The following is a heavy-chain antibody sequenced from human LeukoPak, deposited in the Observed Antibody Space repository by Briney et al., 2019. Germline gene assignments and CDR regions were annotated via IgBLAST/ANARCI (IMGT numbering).Heavy chain of an antibody. J-gene: IGHJ4*02. CDR2: ISSSSSSSI. CDR1: GFIFGGFT. V-gene: IGHV3-48*02. CDR3: AKGRTTLGRGSDY. D-gene: IGHD1-1*01. Sequence: SGGSLRLSCAASGFIFGGFTMNWVRQAPGKGLEWVSYISSSSSSSIYYADSVKGRFTISRDNAKHSLYLQMNSLSDEDTAVYYCAKGRTTLGRGSDYWGQGTLVTVSS.